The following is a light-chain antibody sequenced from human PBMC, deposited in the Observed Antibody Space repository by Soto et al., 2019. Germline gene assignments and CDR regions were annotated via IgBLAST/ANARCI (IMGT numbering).Light chain of an antibody. CDR2: AAS. CDR1: QTISRN. Sequence: DIQMTQSPVSLSASVGDRVTITCRASQTISRNLNWYQQKPGKAPKLLIFAASSLQSGVPLRLSGSGSGTDFTLTISSLQPEDFATYYCQQSYDTPLTFGGGTKVEIK. V-gene: IGKV1-39*01. CDR3: QQSYDTPLT. J-gene: IGKJ4*01.